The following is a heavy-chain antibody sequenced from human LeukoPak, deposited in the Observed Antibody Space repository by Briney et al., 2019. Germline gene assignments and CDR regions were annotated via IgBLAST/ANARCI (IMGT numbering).Heavy chain of an antibody. CDR3: ARVTAMIFWTRTIWLDP. CDR2: INHSGST. Sequence: PSETLSLTCAVYGGSFSGYYWSWIRQPPGKGLEWIGEINHSGSTNYNPSLKSRVTISVDTSKNQFSLKLSSVTAADTAVYYCARVTAMIFWTRTIWLDPWGQGTLVTVSS. V-gene: IGHV4-34*01. J-gene: IGHJ5*02. CDR1: GGSFSGYY. D-gene: IGHD3/OR15-3a*01.